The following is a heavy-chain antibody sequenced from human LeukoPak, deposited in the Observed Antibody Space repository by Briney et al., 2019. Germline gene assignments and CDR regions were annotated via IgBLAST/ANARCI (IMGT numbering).Heavy chain of an antibody. V-gene: IGHV4-38-2*02. CDR1: GYSISSRYY. J-gene: IGHJ4*02. D-gene: IGHD2-2*01. CDR3: ARDPPCMGSSCYLFYN. CDR2: GYHSGST. Sequence: SETLSLTCTVSGYSISSRYYWGWIRQPTGKGLEWIGSGYHSGSTYYSPSLKSRVTISLDASKNQFSLKLNSVTAADTAVYYCARDPPCMGSSCYLFYNWGQGILVTVSS.